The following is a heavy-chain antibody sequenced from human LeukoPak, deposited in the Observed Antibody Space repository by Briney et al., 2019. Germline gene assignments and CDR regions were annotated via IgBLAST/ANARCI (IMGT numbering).Heavy chain of an antibody. CDR1: GFNFGDYY. V-gene: IGHV3-11*04. Sequence: GGSLRLSCVASGFNFGDYYMNWIRQSPGKGLEWISYMSSRSGIIYYGGSVKGRFTISRDNAKNSLYLQMNSLRAEDTAVYYCARGSQRYSSDEYFQHWGQGTLVTVSS. CDR2: MSSRSGII. CDR3: ARGSQRYSSDEYFQH. J-gene: IGHJ1*01. D-gene: IGHD5-12*01.